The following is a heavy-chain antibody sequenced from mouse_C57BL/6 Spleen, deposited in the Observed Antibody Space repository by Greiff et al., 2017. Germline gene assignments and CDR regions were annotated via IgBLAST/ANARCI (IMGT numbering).Heavy chain of an antibody. CDR1: GYTFTSYW. CDR2: IDPSDSYT. J-gene: IGHJ4*01. V-gene: IGHV1-50*01. Sequence: QVQLQQPGAELVKPGASVKLSCKASGYTFTSYWMQWVKQRPGQGLEWIGEIDPSDSYTNYNQKFKGKATLTVDTSSSTAYMQLSSLTSEDSAVYYVARGGGPPMDYWGQGTSVTVSS. CDR3: ARGGGPPMDY.